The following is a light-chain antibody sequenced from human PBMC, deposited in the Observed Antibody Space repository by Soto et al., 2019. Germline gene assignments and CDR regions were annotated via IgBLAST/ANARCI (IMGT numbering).Light chain of an antibody. V-gene: IGKV3-20*01. Sequence: EIVLTQSPATLSLSPGERATLSCRASQSVSSYLAWYQQKPGQAPRLLIYDASNRATGIPDRFSGSGSGTDSTLTISRLEPEDFAVYYCQQSGSSPITFGQGTRLE. J-gene: IGKJ5*01. CDR3: QQSGSSPIT. CDR1: QSVSSY. CDR2: DAS.